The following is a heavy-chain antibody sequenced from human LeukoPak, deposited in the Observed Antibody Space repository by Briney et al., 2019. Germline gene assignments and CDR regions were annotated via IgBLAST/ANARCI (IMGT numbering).Heavy chain of an antibody. CDR3: ARDASDDSSGYYYDY. J-gene: IGHJ4*02. Sequence: ASVKLSCTASGYTFTSYGISWGRQAPGQGLEWMGWISGYNGNTNYAQKLQGRVTMTTDTSTSTAYMELRSLRSDDTAVYYCARDASDDSSGYYYDYWGQGTLVTVSS. D-gene: IGHD3-22*01. V-gene: IGHV1-18*01. CDR1: GYTFTSYG. CDR2: ISGYNGNT.